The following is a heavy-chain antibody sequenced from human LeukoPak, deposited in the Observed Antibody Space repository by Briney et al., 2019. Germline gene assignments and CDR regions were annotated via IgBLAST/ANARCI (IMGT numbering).Heavy chain of an antibody. CDR2: IYHTGST. CDR1: GGSISSSNW. Sequence: PSETLSLTCAVSGGSISSSNWWSWVRQPPGKGLDWIGEIYHTGSTKYNPSLKSRVTISVDKSKNQFSLKLSSVTAADTAVYYCARMIVGATLYFDYWGQGTLVTVSS. CDR3: ARMIVGATLYFDY. J-gene: IGHJ4*02. D-gene: IGHD1-26*01. V-gene: IGHV4-4*02.